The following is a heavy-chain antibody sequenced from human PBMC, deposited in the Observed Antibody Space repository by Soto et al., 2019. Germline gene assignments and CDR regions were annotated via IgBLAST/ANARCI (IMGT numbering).Heavy chain of an antibody. CDR2: IYYTGLA. CDR1: GGSISSYY. CDR3: ASHSSHWPFFDF. Sequence: QVQLQESGPGLVKPSETLSLTCTVSGGSISSYYWSWIRQPPGKGLEWIGYIYYTGLANSNPSLNSRGTMPVHTAKNQFSLKLSSVTAADTAVYYCASHSSHWPFFDFWGQGTLVTVSS. J-gene: IGHJ4*02. D-gene: IGHD6-13*01. V-gene: IGHV4-59*01.